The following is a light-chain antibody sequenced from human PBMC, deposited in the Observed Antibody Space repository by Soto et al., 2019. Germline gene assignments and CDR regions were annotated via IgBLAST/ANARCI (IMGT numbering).Light chain of an antibody. CDR2: GAS. Sequence: EIGMTQSPAPVSVSPGSSATLSGRASQSVSSNLAWYQQKPGQAPRLLIYGASTRATGIPARFSCSGSGTDFTLTISSLHPEDFAVYYCQQYNNWPQTFGQGTKVDIK. CDR1: QSVSSN. CDR3: QQYNNWPQT. J-gene: IGKJ1*01. V-gene: IGKV3-15*01.